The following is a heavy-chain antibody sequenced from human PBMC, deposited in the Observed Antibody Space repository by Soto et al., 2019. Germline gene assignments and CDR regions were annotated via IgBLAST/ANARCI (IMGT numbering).Heavy chain of an antibody. J-gene: IGHJ5*02. CDR1: GFTFSNFA. Sequence: QVHLVESGGGVVQPVRSLRLSCAASGFTFSNFALHWVRQAPGKGLEWVTLISHDGSNRKYADSVKGRFTIFRDNSKNTVYVQMDSLRLEDTGVYYCARDGLPNDFMSGGYWFAPWGQGTLVTVSS. CDR2: ISHDGSNR. D-gene: IGHD3-3*01. V-gene: IGHV3-30-3*01. CDR3: ARDGLPNDFMSGGYWFAP.